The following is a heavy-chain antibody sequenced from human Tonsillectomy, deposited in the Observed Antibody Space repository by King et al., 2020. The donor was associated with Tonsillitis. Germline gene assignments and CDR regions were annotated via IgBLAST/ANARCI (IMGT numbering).Heavy chain of an antibody. D-gene: IGHD5-12*01. CDR3: ARDLVTTTNWFDP. CDR2: LISSSTYI. V-gene: IGHV3-11*05. CDR1: GFTFRDHY. J-gene: IGHJ5*02. Sequence: VQLVESGGGLVKPGGSLRLSCAASGFTFRDHYMNWIRQAPGKGLERVSDLISSSTYINDADSVKGRFTISRDNAKNSLFLQMNSLRDEDTAVYYSARDLVTTTNWFDPWGQGTLVTVSS.